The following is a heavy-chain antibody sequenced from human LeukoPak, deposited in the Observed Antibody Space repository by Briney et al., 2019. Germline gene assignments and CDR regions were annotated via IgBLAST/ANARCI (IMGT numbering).Heavy chain of an antibody. CDR2: IWYDGSNK. J-gene: IGHJ4*02. CDR1: GFTFSSYG. CDR3: ASTPYDYVWGSYRQIFDY. D-gene: IGHD3-16*02. V-gene: IGHV3-33*01. Sequence: GGSLRLSCAASGFTFSSYGMHWVRQAPGKGLEWVAVIWYDGSNKYYADSVKGRFTISRDNSKNTLYLQMNSLRAEDTAVYYCASTPYDYVWGSYRQIFDYWGQGTLVTVSS.